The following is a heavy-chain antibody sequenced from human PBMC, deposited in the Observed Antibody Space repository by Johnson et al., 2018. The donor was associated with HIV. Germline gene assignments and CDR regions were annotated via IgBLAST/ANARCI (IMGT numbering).Heavy chain of an antibody. D-gene: IGHD6-19*01. J-gene: IGHJ3*02. CDR2: IRYDGSNK. CDR3: AKDREGSGWYEGVAFDI. V-gene: IGHV3-30*02. Sequence: VQLMESGGGVVQPGGSLRLSCAASGFTFSSYGIHWVRQAPGKGLEWVAFIRYDGSNKYYADSVKGRFTISRDNSKNTLYLQMNSLRAEDTAVYYCAKDREGSGWYEGVAFDIWGQGTMVTVSS. CDR1: GFTFSSYG.